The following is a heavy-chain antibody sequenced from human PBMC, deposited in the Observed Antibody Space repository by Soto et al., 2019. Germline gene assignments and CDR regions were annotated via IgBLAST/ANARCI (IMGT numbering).Heavy chain of an antibody. CDR1: GFTFSNAW. V-gene: IGHV3-15*01. Sequence: GGSLRLSCAASGFTFSNAWMSWVRQAPGKGLEWVGRIKSKTDGGTTDCAAPVKGRFTISRDDSKNTLYLQMNSLKTEDTAVYYWTTDHCSGGSCCPVWGQGTLVTVSS. CDR2: IKSKTDGGTT. D-gene: IGHD2-15*01. CDR3: TTDHCSGGSCCPV. J-gene: IGHJ4*02.